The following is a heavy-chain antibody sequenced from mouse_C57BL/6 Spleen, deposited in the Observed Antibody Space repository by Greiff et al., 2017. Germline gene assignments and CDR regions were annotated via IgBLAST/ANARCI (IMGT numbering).Heavy chain of an antibody. V-gene: IGHV14-1*01. Sequence: VHVKQSGAELVRPGASVKLSCTASGFNIKDYYMHWVKQRPEQGLEWIGRIDPEDGDTEYAPKFQGKATLTADTSSTTAYLQLSSLTSEDAAVYYCTTYYYGSSYDSWGQGTTLTVSS. CDR3: TTYYYGSSYDS. CDR2: IDPEDGDT. J-gene: IGHJ2*01. CDR1: GFNIKDYY. D-gene: IGHD1-1*01.